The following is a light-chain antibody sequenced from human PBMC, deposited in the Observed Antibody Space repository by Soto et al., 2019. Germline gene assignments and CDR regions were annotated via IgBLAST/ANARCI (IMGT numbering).Light chain of an antibody. CDR3: QSYDSSTVV. Sequence: NFMLTQPHSVSESPGKTVTISCTRSSGTIASNYVQWYQQRPGSAPTTVIYEDNQRPSGVPDRFSGSTDGSSNSASPTISGLQTEDEADYYCQSYDSSTVVFGGGTKVTVL. J-gene: IGLJ2*01. CDR1: SGTIASNY. V-gene: IGLV6-57*04. CDR2: EDN.